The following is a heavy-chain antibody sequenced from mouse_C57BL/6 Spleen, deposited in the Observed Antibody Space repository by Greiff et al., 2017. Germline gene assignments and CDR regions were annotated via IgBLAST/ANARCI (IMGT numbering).Heavy chain of an antibody. CDR3: ARWDYDGGFN. D-gene: IGHD2-4*01. CDR1: GFNIKDYY. CDR2: IDPEDGET. J-gene: IGHJ3*01. V-gene: IGHV14-2*01. Sequence: VQLQQSGAELVKPGASVKLSCTASGFNIKDYYMHWVKRRTEQGLEWIGRIDPEDGETKYAPKFQGKATITADTSSNTAYLQLSSLTSEDAAVYYCARWDYDGGFNWGQGTLVTVSA.